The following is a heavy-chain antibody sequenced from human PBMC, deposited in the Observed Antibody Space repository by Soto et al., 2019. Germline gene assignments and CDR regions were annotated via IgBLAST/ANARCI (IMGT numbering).Heavy chain of an antibody. CDR1: GFTFLSYA. Sequence: PGGSLRLSWAASGFTFLSYAMHWVRQAPGKGLEWVAVISYDGSNKYYADSVKGRFTISRDNSKNTLYLQMNSLRAEDTAVYYCARDRTGRGATYYYYYGMDVWGQGTTVTVSS. D-gene: IGHD1-26*01. V-gene: IGHV3-30-3*01. J-gene: IGHJ6*02. CDR2: ISYDGSNK. CDR3: ARDRTGRGATYYYYYGMDV.